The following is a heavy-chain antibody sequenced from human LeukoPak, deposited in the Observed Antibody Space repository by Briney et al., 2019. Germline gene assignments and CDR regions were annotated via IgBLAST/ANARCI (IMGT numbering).Heavy chain of an antibody. Sequence: GRSLRLSCAASGFTFSSYGMHWVRQAPGKGLEWVAVISYDGSNKYYADSVKGRFTISRGNSKNTLYLQMNSLRAEDTAVYYCARDVVPAAMDYWGQGTLVTVSS. CDR1: GFTFSSYG. J-gene: IGHJ4*02. V-gene: IGHV3-30*03. CDR2: ISYDGSNK. D-gene: IGHD2-2*01. CDR3: ARDVVPAAMDY.